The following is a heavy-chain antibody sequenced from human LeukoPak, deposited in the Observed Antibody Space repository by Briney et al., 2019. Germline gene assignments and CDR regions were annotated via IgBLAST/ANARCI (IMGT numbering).Heavy chain of an antibody. D-gene: IGHD3-10*01. CDR1: GGSISSSSYY. CDR3: ARSLHSGSYLVN. Sequence: PSETLSLTCTVSGGSISSSSYYWGWIRQPPGKGLEWIGSIYYSGSTYYNPSLKSRVTISVDTSKNQFSLKLSSVTAADTAVYYCARSLHSGSYLVNWGQGTLVAVSS. V-gene: IGHV4-39*07. J-gene: IGHJ4*02. CDR2: IYYSGST.